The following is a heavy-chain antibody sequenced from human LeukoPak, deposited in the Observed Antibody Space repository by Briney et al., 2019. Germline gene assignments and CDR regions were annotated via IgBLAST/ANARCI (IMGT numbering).Heavy chain of an antibody. J-gene: IGHJ4*02. Sequence: GSSVTVTCKPSGSSFTISDYAIVWVRQAPGQGLEWMGGIIPVFGRPDYAPKCQGRLTMSTDESTNTAYMQLSSLTSEDTAVYFCARGRGGSIVIVAPYFDSWGQGTLVSVSS. D-gene: IGHD5-12*01. CDR1: GSSFTISDYA. CDR3: ARGRGGSIVIVAPYFDS. CDR2: IIPVFGRP. V-gene: IGHV1-69*05.